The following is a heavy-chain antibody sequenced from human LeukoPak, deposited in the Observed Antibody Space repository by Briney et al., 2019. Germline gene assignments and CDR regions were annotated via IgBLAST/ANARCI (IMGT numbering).Heavy chain of an antibody. CDR3: AGCQGSSSWLDY. J-gene: IGHJ4*02. Sequence: SETLSLTCTVSGVSISSYYWSWIRQPPGKGLEWIGYIYYSGSTSYNPSLKSRVTISVDTSKNQFSLKLSSVTAADTAVYYCAGCQGSSSWLDYWGQGTLVTVSS. D-gene: IGHD6-13*01. V-gene: IGHV4-59*01. CDR1: GVSISSYY. CDR2: IYYSGST.